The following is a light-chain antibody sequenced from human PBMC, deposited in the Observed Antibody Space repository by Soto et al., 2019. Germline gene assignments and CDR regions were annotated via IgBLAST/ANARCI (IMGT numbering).Light chain of an antibody. V-gene: IGKV1-5*01. Sequence: DIQMTQSPSTLSASVGDRVTITCRASQSISSWLAWYQQKPGKAPKLLIYDASSLESGVPSRFSGSGSGTEFTLTISSLQPDDFATYYCQQYNSYSTFGHGTKVDIK. CDR3: QQYNSYST. CDR1: QSISSW. CDR2: DAS. J-gene: IGKJ1*01.